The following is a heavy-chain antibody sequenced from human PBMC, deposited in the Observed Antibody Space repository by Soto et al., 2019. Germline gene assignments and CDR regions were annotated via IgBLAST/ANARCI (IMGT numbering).Heavy chain of an antibody. Sequence: QVQQQPWGAGLLKPSETLSLTCAVYAGSFSHYYWNWIRQSPGKGLEWIGKIKHSGSSNYNPSLRSRVSISVDMSKNQFSLRLTSVTAVDTAVYYCARGGSSDWQVALDIWGQGTMVTVSS. J-gene: IGHJ3*02. V-gene: IGHV4-34*01. CDR1: AGSFSHYY. D-gene: IGHD6-25*01. CDR3: ARGGSSDWQVALDI. CDR2: IKHSGSS.